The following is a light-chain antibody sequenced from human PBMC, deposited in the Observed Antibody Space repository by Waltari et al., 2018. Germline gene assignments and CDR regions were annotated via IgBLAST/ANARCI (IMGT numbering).Light chain of an antibody. CDR3: CSYAGSYTWV. CDR2: DDN. V-gene: IGLV2-23*01. Sequence: QSALTQPASVSGSPGQSITISCTGTSSDVGTYNLVSWYQQYPGKAPKVMIYDDNRRPSGVSDRFSGSKAVNTASLTISGVQAEDEADYYCCSYAGSYTWVFGGGTKLTVL. J-gene: IGLJ3*02. CDR1: SSDVGTYNL.